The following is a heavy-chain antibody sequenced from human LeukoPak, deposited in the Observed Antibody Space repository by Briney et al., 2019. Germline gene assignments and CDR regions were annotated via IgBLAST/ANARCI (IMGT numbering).Heavy chain of an antibody. CDR1: GGSFSGYY. Sequence: SETLSLTCAVYGGSFSGYYWSWIRQPPGKGLEWIGEINHSGSTNYNPSLKSRVTISVDTSKNQFSLKLRSVTAADTAVYYCAREDTVTRVLDYWGQGTLVTVSS. D-gene: IGHD4-17*01. CDR3: AREDTVTRVLDY. J-gene: IGHJ4*02. V-gene: IGHV4-34*01. CDR2: INHSGST.